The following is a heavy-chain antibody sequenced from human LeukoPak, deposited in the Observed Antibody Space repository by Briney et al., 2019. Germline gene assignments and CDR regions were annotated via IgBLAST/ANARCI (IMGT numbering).Heavy chain of an antibody. V-gene: IGHV4-34*01. D-gene: IGHD3-3*01. J-gene: IGHJ5*02. Sequence: SETLSLTCAVYGGSFSGYYWSWIRQPPGKGLEWIGEINHSGSTNYNPSLKSRVTISVDTSKNQFSLKLSSVTAADTAVYYYATRFLSSWVDWFDPWGQGTLVTVSS. CDR2: INHSGST. CDR1: GGSFSGYY. CDR3: ATRFLSSWVDWFDP.